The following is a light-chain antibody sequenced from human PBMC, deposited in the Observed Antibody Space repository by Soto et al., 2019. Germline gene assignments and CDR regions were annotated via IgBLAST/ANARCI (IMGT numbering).Light chain of an antibody. Sequence: DIQMTQSPSTLSASAGDRVTITCRASQSISIWLAWYQQKPGKAPKLLINDASSLESGVPSRFTGSGSGTEFTLTISNLQPDDFATYYCQQFHSFPITFGQGTRLDIK. J-gene: IGKJ5*01. CDR3: QQFHSFPIT. V-gene: IGKV1-5*01. CDR2: DAS. CDR1: QSISIW.